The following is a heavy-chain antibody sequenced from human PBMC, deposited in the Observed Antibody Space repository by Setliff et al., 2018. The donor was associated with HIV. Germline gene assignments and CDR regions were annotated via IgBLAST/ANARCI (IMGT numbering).Heavy chain of an antibody. J-gene: IGHJ6*03. CDR3: ARDQSDTAMPVGHYYCMDV. D-gene: IGHD5-18*01. Sequence: SETLSLTCTVSGGSISSGSYYWSWIRQPAGKGLEWIGHIYTSGSTNYNPSLKSRVTLSVDTSKNQFSLKLSSVTAADTAVYYCARDQSDTAMPVGHYYCMDVWGKGTTVTVSS. CDR2: IYTSGST. V-gene: IGHV4-61*09. CDR1: GGSISSGSYY.